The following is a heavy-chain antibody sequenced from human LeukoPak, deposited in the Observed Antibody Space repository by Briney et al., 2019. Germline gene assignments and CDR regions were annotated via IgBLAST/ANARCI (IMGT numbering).Heavy chain of an antibody. CDR2: INQDGSKE. D-gene: IGHD5-12*01. CDR1: GFAFSDYW. CDR3: VRDGGVSGYDLLDY. J-gene: IGHJ4*02. V-gene: IGHV3-7*01. Sequence: PGGSLRLSCAASGFAFSDYWMTWVRHPPGKGLEWVAHINQDGSKENYMDSVKARFTISRDNAKNSLSLQMNSLRAEETAVYYCVRDGGVSGYDLLDYWGQGTLVTVSS.